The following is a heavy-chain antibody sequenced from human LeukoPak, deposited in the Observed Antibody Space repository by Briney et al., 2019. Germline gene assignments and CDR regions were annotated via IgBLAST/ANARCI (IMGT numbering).Heavy chain of an antibody. Sequence: GGSLRLSCAASGFTFSIYWMHWVRQAPGKGLVWVSRINRDGSSTSYADSVKGRFTISRDNAKNTLYLQMNSLRAEDTAVYYCARVSGFSGSYNWFDPWGQGTLVTVSS. J-gene: IGHJ5*02. D-gene: IGHD3-3*01. V-gene: IGHV3-74*01. CDR2: INRDGSST. CDR1: GFTFSIYW. CDR3: ARVSGFSGSYNWFDP.